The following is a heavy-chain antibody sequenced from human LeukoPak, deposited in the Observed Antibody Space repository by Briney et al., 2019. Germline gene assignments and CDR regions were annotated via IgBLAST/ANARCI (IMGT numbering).Heavy chain of an antibody. Sequence: GASVKVSCKASGYTFTSYYMHWVRQAPGQGLKWMGIINPSGGSTSYAQKFQGRVTMTRDMSTSTVYMELSSLRSEDTAVYYCARGGGGGQLELLMGDFRSDPWGQGTLVTVSS. V-gene: IGHV1-46*01. D-gene: IGHD1-7*01. CDR2: INPSGGST. J-gene: IGHJ5*02. CDR3: ARGGGGGQLELLMGDFRSDP. CDR1: GYTFTSYY.